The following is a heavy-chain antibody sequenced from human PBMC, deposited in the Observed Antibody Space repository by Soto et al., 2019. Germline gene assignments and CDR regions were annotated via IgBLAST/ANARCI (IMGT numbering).Heavy chain of an antibody. CDR1: GFTFSDHY. V-gene: IGHV3-11*01. CDR2: ISSSGDII. CDR3: ARDLGYYDSSGYFDY. Sequence: GGSLRLSCAASGFTFSDHYMSWIRQAPGKGLEWVSYISSSGDIIYYADSVKGRFTISRDNAKNSLYLQMNSLRAEDTAVYYCARDLGYYDSSGYFDYGGQGTLVTVSS. J-gene: IGHJ4*02. D-gene: IGHD3-22*01.